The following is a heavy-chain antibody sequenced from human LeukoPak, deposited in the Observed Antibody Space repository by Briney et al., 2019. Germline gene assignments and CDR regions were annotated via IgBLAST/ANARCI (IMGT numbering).Heavy chain of an antibody. D-gene: IGHD3-3*01. Sequence: HPGGSLRLSCAASGFTFSGYGMHWVRQAPGKGLEWVAVISYDGSNKYYADSVKGRFTISRDNSKNTLYLQMNSLRAEDTAVYYCAKAPLRFLEWLLDYWGQGTLVTVSS. CDR2: ISYDGSNK. CDR1: GFTFSGYG. J-gene: IGHJ4*02. V-gene: IGHV3-30*18. CDR3: AKAPLRFLEWLLDY.